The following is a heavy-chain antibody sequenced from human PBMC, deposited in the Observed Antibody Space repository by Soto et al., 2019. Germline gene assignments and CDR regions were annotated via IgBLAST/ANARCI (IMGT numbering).Heavy chain of an antibody. CDR3: ARQQPGGWFDP. D-gene: IGHD6-13*01. CDR2: INPNSGGT. V-gene: IGHV1-2*04. Sequence: QVQLVQSGAEVKKPGASVKVSCKASGYTFTGYYMHWVRQAPGQGLEWMGWINPNSGGTNYAQKFQGWVTMTRHTSISTAYMDLSRLRSDDTGVYSCARQQPGGWFDPWGQGTLVTVSS. J-gene: IGHJ5*02. CDR1: GYTFTGYY.